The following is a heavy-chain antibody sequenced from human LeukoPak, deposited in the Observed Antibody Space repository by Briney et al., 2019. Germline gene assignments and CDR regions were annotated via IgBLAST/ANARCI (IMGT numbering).Heavy chain of an antibody. D-gene: IGHD1-26*01. J-gene: IGHJ4*02. CDR1: GGSISSSAYH. V-gene: IGHV4-61*05. Sequence: PSRTLSLTCSVSGGSISSSAYHWSWIRQPPGKGLEWMGYIYYSGSTNYNPSLKSRATISVDTSKHQFSLKLSSETAADTAVYFCARHGASGSYLYYFDYWGQGTLVTVSS. CDR3: ARHGASGSYLYYFDY. CDR2: IYYSGST.